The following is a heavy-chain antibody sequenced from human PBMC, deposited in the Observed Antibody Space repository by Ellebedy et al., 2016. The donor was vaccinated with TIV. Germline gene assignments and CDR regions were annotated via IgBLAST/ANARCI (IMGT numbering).Heavy chain of an antibody. Sequence: SQTLSLTCAISGDSVSSDSGAWNWIRQSPSGGLEWLGRTYYRSSWYNDYAVSVKRRITISPDTSTNQFSLHLNSVTPDDTAVYYCAGGTPKNGWRYWGQGTLITGSS. CDR1: GDSVSSDSGA. CDR3: AGGTPKNGWRY. V-gene: IGHV6-1*01. J-gene: IGHJ4*02. CDR2: TYYRSSWYN. D-gene: IGHD6-19*01.